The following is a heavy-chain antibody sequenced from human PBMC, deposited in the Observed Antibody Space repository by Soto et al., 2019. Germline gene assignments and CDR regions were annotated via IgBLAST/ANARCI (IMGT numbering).Heavy chain of an antibody. D-gene: IGHD1-7*01. J-gene: IGHJ4*02. CDR3: TRSIPGTTSSDY. CDR1: GFTFIDYY. Sequence: EVQLLESGGGLVQPGGSLRLSCAGSGFTFIDYYIDWVRQAPGKGLEWVGRSRDKGNSYSTDYAASVKGRFTVSRDASKNSLYLQMNSLKTEDTALYYCTRSIPGTTSSDYWGQGTLVTVSS. CDR2: SRDKGNSYST. V-gene: IGHV3-72*01.